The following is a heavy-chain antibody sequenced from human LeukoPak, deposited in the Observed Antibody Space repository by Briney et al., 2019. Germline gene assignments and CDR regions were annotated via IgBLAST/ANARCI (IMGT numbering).Heavy chain of an antibody. D-gene: IGHD3-3*01. Sequence: PSETLSLTCTVSGGSISGQYWSWIRQPPGRGLEWIGYISYSGNTKYNPSLKSRVTISVDTSKNQFSLKLNSMSAADTSVYYCARLRFLEWLFPWFDPWGQGILVTASS. CDR2: ISYSGNT. J-gene: IGHJ5*02. CDR1: GGSISGQY. V-gene: IGHV4-59*08. CDR3: ARLRFLEWLFPWFDP.